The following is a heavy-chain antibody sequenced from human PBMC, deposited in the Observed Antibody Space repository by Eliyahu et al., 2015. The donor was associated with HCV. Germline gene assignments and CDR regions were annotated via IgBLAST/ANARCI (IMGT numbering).Heavy chain of an antibody. Sequence: AASGFTFSSYGMHWVRQAPGKRLEWVAVIWYDGSNKYYADSVKGRFTISRDNSKNTLYLQMNSLRAEDTAVYYCARAEGYSYGYYYYYMDVWGKGTTVTVSS. D-gene: IGHD5-18*01. J-gene: IGHJ6*03. V-gene: IGHV3-33*01. CDR2: IWYDGSNK. CDR3: ARAEGYSYGYYYYYMDV. CDR1: GFTFSSYG.